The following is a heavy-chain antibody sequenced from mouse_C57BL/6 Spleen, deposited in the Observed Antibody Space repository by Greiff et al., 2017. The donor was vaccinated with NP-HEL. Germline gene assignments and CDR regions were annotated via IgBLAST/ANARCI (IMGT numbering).Heavy chain of an antibody. J-gene: IGHJ1*03. D-gene: IGHD1-1*01. CDR3: SAGTTVKGYFDV. Sequence: VQLQQSGAELVMPGASVKLSCKASGYTFTSYWMHWVKQRPGQGLEWIGEIDPSDSYTNYNQKFKGKSTFTVDKSSSTAYMQLSSLTSEDSAVYYCSAGTTVKGYFDVWGTGTAVTVSS. CDR1: GYTFTSYW. CDR2: IDPSDSYT. V-gene: IGHV1-69*01.